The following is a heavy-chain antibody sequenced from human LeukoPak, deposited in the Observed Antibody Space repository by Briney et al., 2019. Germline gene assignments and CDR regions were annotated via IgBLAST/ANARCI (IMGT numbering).Heavy chain of an antibody. V-gene: IGHV3-7*03. Sequence: GGSLRLSCAASGFTFSSYSMNWVRQAPGKGLEWVANIKKDGSEKYYVDSVKGRFTISRDSAKKSLYLQMNSLRAEDTAVYYCARDYYESGSYGGISFDYWGQGTLVTVSS. CDR3: ARDYYESGSYGGISFDY. J-gene: IGHJ4*02. CDR1: GFTFSSYS. CDR2: IKKDGSEK. D-gene: IGHD3-10*01.